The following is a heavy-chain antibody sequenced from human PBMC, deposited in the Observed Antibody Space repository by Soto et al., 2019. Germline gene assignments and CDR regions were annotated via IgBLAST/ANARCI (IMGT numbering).Heavy chain of an antibody. CDR1: GGSISSYY. D-gene: IGHD3-3*01. J-gene: IGHJ5*02. Sequence: SETLSLTCTVSGGSISSYYWSWIRQPPGKGLEWIGYIYYSGSTNYNPSLKSRVTISVDTSKNQFSLKLSSVTAADTAVYYCARITRYYDFWSGYYTNNWFDPWGQGTLVTV. CDR3: ARITRYYDFWSGYYTNNWFDP. CDR2: IYYSGST. V-gene: IGHV4-59*01.